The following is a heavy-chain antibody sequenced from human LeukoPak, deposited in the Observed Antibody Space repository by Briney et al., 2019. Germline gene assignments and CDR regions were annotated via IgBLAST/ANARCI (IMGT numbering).Heavy chain of an antibody. CDR2: ISYDENGK. CDR3: ARGGSGYLRNYFDS. V-gene: IGHV3-30-3*01. J-gene: IGHJ4*02. Sequence: GGSLRLSCAASAFYFSGYSMNWVRRAPGQGLEWVGFISYDENGKFYSDSVRGRFSMSRDNSKNTLYLQTNSLRPDDTAVYYCARGGSGYLRNYFDSWGQGTLVTVSS. D-gene: IGHD3-3*01. CDR1: AFYFSGYS.